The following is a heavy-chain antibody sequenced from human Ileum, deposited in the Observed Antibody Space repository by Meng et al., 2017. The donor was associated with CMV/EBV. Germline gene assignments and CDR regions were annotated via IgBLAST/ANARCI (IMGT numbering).Heavy chain of an antibody. CDR3: ASGRLQFTPSALQH. Sequence: QVQLQGPGPGPVKPSETLSLTCSVSGVSISNYYWTWIRQPAGKGLEFIGRVSPGGIEYNPSLMSRLTISIDTSKRQLSLMVTSVTAADSAIYYCASGRLQFTPSALQHWGPGTLVTVSS. V-gene: IGHV4-4*07. CDR2: VSPGGI. J-gene: IGHJ1*01. CDR1: GVSISNYY. D-gene: IGHD5-24*01.